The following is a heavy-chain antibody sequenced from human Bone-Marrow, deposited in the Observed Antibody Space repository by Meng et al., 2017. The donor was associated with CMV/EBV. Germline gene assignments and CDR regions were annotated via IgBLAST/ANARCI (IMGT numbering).Heavy chain of an antibody. Sequence: SETLSLTCAVSGGSISSSNWWRWVRQPPGKGLEWIGEIYHSGSTNYNPTLKSRVTISVDKSKNQFSLKLSSVTAADTAVYYCARDPICSCTSCWYYYYYYGRDVWGQGTTVTVSS. D-gene: IGHD2-2*01. CDR3: ARDPICSCTSCWYYYYYYGRDV. CDR1: GGSISSSNW. CDR2: IYHSGST. J-gene: IGHJ6*01. V-gene: IGHV4-4*02.